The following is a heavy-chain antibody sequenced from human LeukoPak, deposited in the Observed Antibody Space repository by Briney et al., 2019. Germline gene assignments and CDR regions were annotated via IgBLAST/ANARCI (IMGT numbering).Heavy chain of an antibody. CDR1: GGSISSYY. V-gene: IGHV4-59*08. J-gene: IGHJ3*02. Sequence: SETLSLTCTVPGGSISSYYWSWIRQPPGKGLEWIGYIYYSGSTNYNPSLKSRVTISVDTSKNQFSLKLSSVTAADTAVYYCARHVRFRYCSSTSCHDAFDIWGQGTMVTVSS. CDR2: IYYSGST. D-gene: IGHD2-2*01. CDR3: ARHVRFRYCSSTSCHDAFDI.